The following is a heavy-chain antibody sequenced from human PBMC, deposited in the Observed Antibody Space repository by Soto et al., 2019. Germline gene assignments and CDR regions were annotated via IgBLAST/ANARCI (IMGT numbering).Heavy chain of an antibody. D-gene: IGHD6-6*01. V-gene: IGHV1-18*04. Sequence: ASVKVSCKASGYTFTSYGISWVRQAPGQGLEWMGWISAYNGNTNYAQKLQGRVTMTTDTSTSTAYMELRSLRSDDTAVYYCARCVDSSSGYYYYYGMDAWGQGTTVTVS. CDR1: GYTFTSYG. CDR2: ISAYNGNT. CDR3: ARCVDSSSGYYYYYGMDA. J-gene: IGHJ6*02.